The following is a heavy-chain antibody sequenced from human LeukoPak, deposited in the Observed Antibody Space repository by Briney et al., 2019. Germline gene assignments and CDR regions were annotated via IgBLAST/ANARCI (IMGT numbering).Heavy chain of an antibody. D-gene: IGHD3-10*01. Sequence: GGSLRFSGSASGFSFSSYEMNWVRQAPGKGLEWVSHISSSATSTYYADSVKGRFTISRDNAKNSLYLQMNSLRVEDTAVYYXAXVAKYYYGSETYYFFEHWGQGTPVTASS. CDR3: AXVAKYYYGSETYYFFEH. J-gene: IGHJ4*02. CDR1: GFSFSSYE. V-gene: IGHV3-48*03. CDR2: ISSSATST.